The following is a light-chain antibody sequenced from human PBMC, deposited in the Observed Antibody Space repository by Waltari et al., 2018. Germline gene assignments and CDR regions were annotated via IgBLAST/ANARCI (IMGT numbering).Light chain of an antibody. CDR3: QEYGDTPPYT. CDR2: HTS. J-gene: IGKJ2*01. V-gene: IGKV3-20*01. Sequence: DIVMTQSPGTLSLSPGEEASPSCRASQTVSGNYLAWYQHKPGQTPRLLIYHTSARAAGVPDRFRGSGSGTDFTLTISRLEPEDFAVYYCQEYGDTPPYTFGQGTTVEIK. CDR1: QTVSGNY.